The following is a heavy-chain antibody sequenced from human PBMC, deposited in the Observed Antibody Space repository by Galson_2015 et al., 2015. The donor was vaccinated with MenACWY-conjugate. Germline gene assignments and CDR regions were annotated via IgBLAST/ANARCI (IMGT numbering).Heavy chain of an antibody. D-gene: IGHD6-6*01. CDR3: AKGSKRTQAALYYHDLNV. Sequence: SVKVSCKASGYTFSDYYIHWVRQAPGQGLEWMGWIDPSSGGATSAQTFQGWVTMTRDTSTTTAYMGLSRLKSDDTAIYYCAKGSKRTQAALYYHDLNVSGQATAV. V-gene: IGHV1-2*04. CDR1: GYTFSDYY. J-gene: IGHJ6*02. CDR2: IDPSSGGA.